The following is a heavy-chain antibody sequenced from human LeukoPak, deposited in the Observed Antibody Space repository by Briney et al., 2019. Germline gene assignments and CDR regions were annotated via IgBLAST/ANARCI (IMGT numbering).Heavy chain of an antibody. CDR2: ISWNSGSI. J-gene: IGHJ4*02. Sequence: GGSLRLSCAASGFIFDDYAMHWVRQAPGKGLEWVSGISWNSGSIGYADSVKGRFTISRDNAKNSLYLQMNSLRAEDTAVYYCAKTSGSYNARDFDYWGQGTLVTVSS. CDR1: GFIFDDYA. D-gene: IGHD1-26*01. V-gene: IGHV3-9*01. CDR3: AKTSGSYNARDFDY.